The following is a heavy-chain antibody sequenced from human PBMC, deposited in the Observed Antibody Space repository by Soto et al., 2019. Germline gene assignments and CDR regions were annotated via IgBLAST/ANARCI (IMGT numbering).Heavy chain of an antibody. CDR1: GYTFTSYY. CDR2: INPSGGST. Sequence: ASVKVSCKASGYTFTSYYMHWVRQAPGQGLEWMGIINPSGGSTSYAQKFQGRVTMTRDTSTSTVYMELSSLRSEDTAVYYCARALLYGDYEGWFDPWGQGTLVTVSS. CDR3: ARALLYGDYEGWFDP. J-gene: IGHJ5*02. V-gene: IGHV1-46*01. D-gene: IGHD4-17*01.